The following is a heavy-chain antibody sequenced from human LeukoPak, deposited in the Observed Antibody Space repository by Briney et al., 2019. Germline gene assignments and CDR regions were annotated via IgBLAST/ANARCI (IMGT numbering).Heavy chain of an antibody. CDR3: AKDRSGSGWYFPFDY. D-gene: IGHD6-19*01. CDR2: ISGSGGST. Sequence: PGGSLRLSCAASGFTLSSYAMSWVRQAPGKGLEWVSAISGSGGSTYYADSVKGRFTISRDNSKNTLYLQMNSLRAEDTAVYYCAKDRSGSGWYFPFDYWGQGTLVTVSS. J-gene: IGHJ4*02. CDR1: GFTLSSYA. V-gene: IGHV3-23*01.